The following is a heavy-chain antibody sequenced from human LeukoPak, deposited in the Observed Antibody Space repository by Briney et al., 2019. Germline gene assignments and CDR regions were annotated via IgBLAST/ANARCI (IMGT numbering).Heavy chain of an antibody. D-gene: IGHD2-8*01. CDR1: GYTFTAYY. V-gene: IGHV1-2*02. Sequence: GASVKVSCKTSGYTFTAYYMYWLRQAPGQGLECMGWIYPNSGATGYAQNFQGRVTMTRDTSVSTIYMELSRLRSDDTAVYYCARDGVLTTPDFDYWGQGTLVTVSS. CDR2: IYPNSGAT. J-gene: IGHJ4*02. CDR3: ARDGVLTTPDFDY.